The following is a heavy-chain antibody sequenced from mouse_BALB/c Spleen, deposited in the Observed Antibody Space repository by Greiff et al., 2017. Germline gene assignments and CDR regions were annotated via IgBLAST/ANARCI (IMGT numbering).Heavy chain of an antibody. V-gene: IGHV2-3*01. CDR2: IWGEGST. J-gene: IGHJ3*01. Sequence: VKLVESGPGLVAPSQSLSITCTVSGFSLTSYGVSWVRQPPGKGLEWLGVIWGEGSTNYHSALISRLSISKDNSKSQVFLKLNSLQTDDTATYYCAKGQLGLRSVSFAYWGQGTLVTVSA. CDR1: GFSLTSYG. CDR3: AKGQLGLRSVSFAY. D-gene: IGHD3-2*01.